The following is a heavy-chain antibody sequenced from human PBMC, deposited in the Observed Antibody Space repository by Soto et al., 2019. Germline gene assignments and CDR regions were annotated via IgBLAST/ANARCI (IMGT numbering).Heavy chain of an antibody. CDR2: INGDGSGT. CDR1: GFTFSGSW. D-gene: IGHD3-10*01. CDR3: VRGIFGSGTANDY. J-gene: IGHJ4*02. V-gene: IGHV3-74*01. Sequence: EVQLVESGGGLVQPGGSLRLSCAASGFTFSGSWMHWVRQAPGKGLVWVSRINGDGSGTSYADFVKGRFTISRDDAKNTLFLQMNGLIAEDTAVYYCVRGIFGSGTANDYWGQGTLVTVSS.